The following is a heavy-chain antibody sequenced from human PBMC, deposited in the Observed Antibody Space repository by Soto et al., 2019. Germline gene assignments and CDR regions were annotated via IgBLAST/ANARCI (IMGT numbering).Heavy chain of an antibody. CDR3: TRGKTSYGVDI. CDR2: MNPNSCNT. Sequence: VQLVQSGAEVKKPGASVKVSCKASGYTFTSYDINWVRQATGQGLEWMGWMNPNSCNTGYAQTLQGRVTMTTNTYISTAYKELRSLRSADTAVSYCTRGKTSYGVDIWSQGTTVTVAS. J-gene: IGHJ6*02. CDR1: GYTFTSYD. V-gene: IGHV1-8*01.